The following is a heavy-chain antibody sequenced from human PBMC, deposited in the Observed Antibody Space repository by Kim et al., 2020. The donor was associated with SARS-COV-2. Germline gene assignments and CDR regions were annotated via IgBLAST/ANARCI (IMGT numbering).Heavy chain of an antibody. D-gene: IGHD3-22*01. CDR3: ARAGASDISGYYGFFHH. J-gene: IGHJ1*01. CDR1: GFTVSNYL. Sequence: GGSLRLSCAASGFTVSNYLMNWVRQSPGEGLVWVSRIHSDGTIKEYVDSVKGRCTISRDNAKKPLYLQMTSLRPEDTAVYYCARAGASDISGYYGFFHHWGQGPLAPFPS. CDR2: IHSDGTIK. V-gene: IGHV3-74*03.